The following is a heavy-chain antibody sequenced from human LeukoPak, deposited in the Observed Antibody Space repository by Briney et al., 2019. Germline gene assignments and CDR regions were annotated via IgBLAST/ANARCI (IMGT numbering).Heavy chain of an antibody. J-gene: IGHJ4*02. D-gene: IGHD5-12*01. CDR3: ARTRGYSGRLDY. Sequence: ASVKVSCKASGGTFSSYAISWVRQAPGQGLEWMGGIIPIFGTANYAQKFQGRVTITTDESTSTAYMELSSLRSENTAVYYCARTRGYSGRLDYWGQGTLVTVSS. CDR1: GGTFSSYA. V-gene: IGHV1-69*05. CDR2: IIPIFGTA.